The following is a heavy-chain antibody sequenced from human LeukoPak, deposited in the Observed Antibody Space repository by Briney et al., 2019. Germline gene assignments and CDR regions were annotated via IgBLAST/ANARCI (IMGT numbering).Heavy chain of an antibody. CDR1: GFTVSSNH. CDR2: IYSGGST. D-gene: IGHD3-22*01. J-gene: IGHJ4*02. V-gene: IGHV3-53*01. Sequence: GGSLRLSCAASGFTVSSNHMSWVRQVPGKGLEWVSVIYSGGSTNYADSVKGRFTISRDESKNTLNLQMNSLRAEDTAVYYCARAWSHDSSGPGGWGQGTLVTVSS. CDR3: ARAWSHDSSGPGG.